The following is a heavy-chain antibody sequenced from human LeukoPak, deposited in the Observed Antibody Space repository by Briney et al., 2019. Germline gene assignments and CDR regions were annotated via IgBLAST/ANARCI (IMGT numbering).Heavy chain of an antibody. V-gene: IGHV4-38-2*02. D-gene: IGHD5-18*01. J-gene: IGHJ4*02. Sequence: PSETLSLTCTVSGYPITAGYYWGWIRQAPGKGLEWLGSIFHTGHTYDNPSLKSPVTLSVDTSKNQFSLKLTSVTASDTAFYCAREGRGYKNYFFDYWGQGTLVSVSS. CDR3: AREGRGYKNYFFDY. CDR1: GYPITAGYY. CDR2: IFHTGHT.